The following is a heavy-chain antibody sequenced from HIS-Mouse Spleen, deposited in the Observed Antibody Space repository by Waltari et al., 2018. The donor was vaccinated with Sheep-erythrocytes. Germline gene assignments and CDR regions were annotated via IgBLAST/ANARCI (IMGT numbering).Heavy chain of an antibody. V-gene: IGHV2-70*01. J-gene: IGHJ6*02. D-gene: IGHD3-3*01. CDR3: ARTPRDYDFWSGYYFYYYGMDV. Sequence: QVTLRESGPALVKPTQTLTLTCTFSGFSLSTSGMCVSWIRQPPGKALEWLALIDWDDDKYYSTSLKTRLTISKETSKTQVVLTMTNIDPVDTATYYCARTPRDYDFWSGYYFYYYGMDVWGQGTTVTVSS. CDR1: GFSLSTSGMC. CDR2: IDWDDDK.